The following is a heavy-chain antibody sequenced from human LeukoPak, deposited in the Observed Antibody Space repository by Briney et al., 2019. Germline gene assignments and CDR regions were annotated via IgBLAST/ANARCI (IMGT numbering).Heavy chain of an antibody. CDR1: GGSISSYY. J-gene: IGHJ3*02. D-gene: IGHD3-10*01. CDR2: IYYSGST. CDR3: AYHPRGGAFDT. Sequence: PSETLSLTCTVSGGSISSYYWSWIRQPPGKELEWIGYIYYSGSTNYNPSLKSRVTISVDTSKNQFSLKLSSVTAADTAVYYCAYHPRGGAFDTWGQGTMVTVSS. V-gene: IGHV4-59*01.